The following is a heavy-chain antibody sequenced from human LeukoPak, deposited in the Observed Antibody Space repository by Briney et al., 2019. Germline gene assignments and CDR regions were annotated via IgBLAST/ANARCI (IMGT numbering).Heavy chain of an antibody. J-gene: IGHJ5*02. CDR1: GGSISSGSYY. V-gene: IGHV4-61*02. CDR2: IYTSGST. Sequence: SETLSLTCTVSGGSISSGSYYWSWIRQPAGKGLEWIGRIYTSGSTNYNPSLKSRVTISLDTSKNQLSLKLSSVTAADTAVYYCARVHGRWFDPWGQGTLVTVSS. CDR3: ARVHGRWFDP.